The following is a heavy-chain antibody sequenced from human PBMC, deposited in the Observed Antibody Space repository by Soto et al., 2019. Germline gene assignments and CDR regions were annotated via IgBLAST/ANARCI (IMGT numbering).Heavy chain of an antibody. CDR2: SIPIFGTA. J-gene: IGHJ6*02. CDR3: ARDPTLRYFAWLLKVYGMDV. CDR1: GGTFSSYA. Sequence: QVQLVQSGAEVKKPGSSVKVSCKASGGTFSSYAISWVRQAPGPGLEWMGGSIPIFGTANYAQKFQGRVTITADESTSTAYMELSSLRSEDTAVYYCARDPTLRYFAWLLKVYGMDVWGQGTTVTVSS. D-gene: IGHD3-9*01. V-gene: IGHV1-69*01.